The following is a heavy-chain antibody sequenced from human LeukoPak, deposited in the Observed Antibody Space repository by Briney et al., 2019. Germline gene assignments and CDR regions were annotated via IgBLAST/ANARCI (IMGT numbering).Heavy chain of an antibody. V-gene: IGHV3-11*06. CDR3: ARGRLSSGWYDD. J-gene: IGHJ4*02. D-gene: IGHD6-19*01. CDR1: GFIFTDYY. Sequence: GGSLRLSCAASGFIFTDYYMSWVRQAPGKGLEWVSFIDSGSTSTKYADSVKGRFSISRDNANNTLYLHMNSLRAEDTAVYYCARGRLSSGWYDDWGQGTLVTVSS. CDR2: IDSGSTST.